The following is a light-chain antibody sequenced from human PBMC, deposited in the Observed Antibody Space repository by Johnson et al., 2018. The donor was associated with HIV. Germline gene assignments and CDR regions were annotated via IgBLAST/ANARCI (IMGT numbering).Light chain of an antibody. Sequence: QSVLTQPPSVSAAPGQKVTISCSGSNSDIGKNSVSWYQQLPGTAPKLLIYENIKRPSGIPDRFSGSKSDTSATLRITGLQTGDEADDYCGTWDTSPSGGGVFGTGTKVTVL. CDR2: ENI. CDR3: GTWDTSPSGGGV. CDR1: NSDIGKNS. V-gene: IGLV1-51*02. J-gene: IGLJ1*01.